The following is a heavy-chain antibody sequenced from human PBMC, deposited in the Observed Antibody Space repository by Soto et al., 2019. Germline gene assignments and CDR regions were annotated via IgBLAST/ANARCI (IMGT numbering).Heavy chain of an antibody. CDR1: KFTLSDDY. Sequence: QVQLVESGGDLVKPGGSLRLSCAASKFTLSDDYMSWIRQAPGMGLEWVSSITSSSSYTNYADSVKGRFTISRDNAKNSVYLQMNSLRVGDTAVYYCARGRKVGNTGYHFDQWGQGILVTVSS. J-gene: IGHJ4*02. V-gene: IGHV3-11*06. CDR2: ITSSSSYT. CDR3: ARGRKVGNTGYHFDQ. D-gene: IGHD1-26*01.